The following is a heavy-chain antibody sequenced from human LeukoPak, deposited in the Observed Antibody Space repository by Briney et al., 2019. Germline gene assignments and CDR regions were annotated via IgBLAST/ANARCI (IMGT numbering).Heavy chain of an antibody. J-gene: IGHJ5*02. CDR1: GGSFSGYY. Sequence: SETLSLTCAVYGGSFSGYYWSWIRQPPGKGLEWIGEINHSGSTNYNPSLKSRVTISVDTSKNQFPLKLSSVTAADTAVYYCASYYPPHWFDPWGQGTLVTVSS. CDR3: ASYYPPHWFDP. CDR2: INHSGST. D-gene: IGHD1-26*01. V-gene: IGHV4-34*01.